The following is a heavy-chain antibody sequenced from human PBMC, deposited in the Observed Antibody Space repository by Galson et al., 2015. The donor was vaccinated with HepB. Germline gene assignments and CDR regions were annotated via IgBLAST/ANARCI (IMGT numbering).Heavy chain of an antibody. V-gene: IGHV3-30*04. Sequence: SLRLSCAASGFNFRTHAMHWVRQTPGRGLEWVAVISYDGIDQFYAASVTGRFTISRDNSKNTLSLQMNSLRAEDAAVYYCARDANYDSSDLHDAFDRGGQETTVIVSS. CDR1: GFNFRTHA. D-gene: IGHD3-22*01. CDR3: ARDANYDSSDLHDAFDR. CDR2: ISYDGIDQ. J-gene: IGHJ3*02.